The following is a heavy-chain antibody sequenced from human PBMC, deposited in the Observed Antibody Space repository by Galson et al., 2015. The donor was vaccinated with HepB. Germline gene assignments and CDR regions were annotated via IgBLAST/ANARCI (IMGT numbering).Heavy chain of an antibody. Sequence: LRLSCAASGFTVSSNYMSWVRQAPGKGLEWVSLIYSGGSTYYADSVKGRFTISRDNSKNTLYLQMNSLRAEDTAVYYCARDLGYSSGGWYHFDYWGQGTLVTVSS. CDR2: IYSGGST. J-gene: IGHJ4*02. CDR1: GFTVSSNY. V-gene: IGHV3-66*01. CDR3: ARDLGYSSGGWYHFDY. D-gene: IGHD6-19*01.